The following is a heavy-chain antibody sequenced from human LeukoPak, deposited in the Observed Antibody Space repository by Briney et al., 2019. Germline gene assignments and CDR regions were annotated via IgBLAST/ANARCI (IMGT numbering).Heavy chain of an antibody. CDR3: AGSIAGAGIDY. J-gene: IGHJ4*02. V-gene: IGHV4-59*01. CDR1: GGSISSYY. CDR2: IYYSGST. D-gene: IGHD6-19*01. Sequence: PSETLSLTCTVSGGSISSYYWSWIGPPPGKGLEWIGYIYYSGSTNYHPSLKSRVTISADTAQNPRSLMLGSVTAADTAVYYCAGSIAGAGIDYWGQGTLVTVSS.